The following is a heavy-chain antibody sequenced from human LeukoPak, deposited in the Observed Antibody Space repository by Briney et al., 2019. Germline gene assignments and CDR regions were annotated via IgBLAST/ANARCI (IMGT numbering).Heavy chain of an antibody. CDR3: ARHGHGYQWLVTYYFDY. J-gene: IGHJ4*02. Sequence: PSETLSLTCTVSGGSISSSSYYWGWIRQPPGKGLEWIGSIYYSGSTYYNPSLKSRVTISVDTSKNQFSLKLSSVTAAGTAVYYCARHGHGYQWLVTYYFDYWGQGTLVTVSS. CDR1: GGSISSSSYY. D-gene: IGHD6-19*01. V-gene: IGHV4-39*01. CDR2: IYYSGST.